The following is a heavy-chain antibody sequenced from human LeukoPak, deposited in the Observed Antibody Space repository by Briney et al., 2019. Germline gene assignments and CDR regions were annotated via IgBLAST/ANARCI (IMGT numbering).Heavy chain of an antibody. CDR2: IKTKTEGETT. J-gene: IGHJ4*02. CDR1: GFTSGNAW. CDR3: TTYSSRWYFFDD. Sequence: KTGGSLRLSCAASGFTSGNAWMSWVRQAPGKGLEWVGRIKTKTEGETTDYAAPVKGRFTMSRDDSKNTLYLQMNSLKSDDTAIYYCTTYSSRWYFFDDWGQGTLVTVTS. V-gene: IGHV3-15*01. D-gene: IGHD6-13*01.